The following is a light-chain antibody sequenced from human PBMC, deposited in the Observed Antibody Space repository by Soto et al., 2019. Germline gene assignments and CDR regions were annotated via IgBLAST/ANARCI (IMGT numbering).Light chain of an antibody. CDR1: QSLLQSNGNNQ. CDR2: LGS. Sequence: EIVMTQSPLSLPVTPGEPASISCRSSQSLLQSNGNNQLGWVLQKPGQSPQLLMYLGSSRASGVPDRFSGSGSGTEFTLKISRVEPEDVGVYYCMQVFQTPPTFGGGTKVEIK. J-gene: IGKJ4*01. CDR3: MQVFQTPPT. V-gene: IGKV2-28*01.